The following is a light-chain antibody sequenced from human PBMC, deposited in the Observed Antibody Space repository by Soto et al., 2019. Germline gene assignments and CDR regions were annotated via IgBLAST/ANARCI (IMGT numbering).Light chain of an antibody. CDR1: QGISSY. J-gene: IGKJ1*01. CDR2: AAS. CDR3: QQYYSYPRT. V-gene: IGKV1-8*01. Sequence: AIRMTQSPSSFSASTGDRVTITCRASQGISSYLAWYQQKPGKAPKLLIYAASTLQSGVPSRFGGSGSGTDFTLTISCLQSEDFATYYCQQYYSYPRTFGQGTKVEMK.